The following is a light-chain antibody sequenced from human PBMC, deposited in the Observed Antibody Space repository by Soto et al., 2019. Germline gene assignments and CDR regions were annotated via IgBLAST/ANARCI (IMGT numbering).Light chain of an antibody. V-gene: IGLV2-14*02. J-gene: IGLJ2*01. CDR3: SSYTSSSTRV. CDR2: EDS. CDR1: STDVGSSNL. Sequence: QSVLTQPASVSGSPGQSITISCTGTSTDVGSSNLVSWYQQHPGKAPKLMIHEDSKRPSGVSNRFSGSKSGNTASLTISGLQAEDEADYYCSSYTSSSTRVFGGGTKLTVL.